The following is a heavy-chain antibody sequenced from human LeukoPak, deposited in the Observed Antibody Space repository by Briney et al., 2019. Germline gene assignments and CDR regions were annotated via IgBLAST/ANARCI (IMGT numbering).Heavy chain of an antibody. CDR2: ISAYNGNT. J-gene: IGHJ4*02. D-gene: IGHD2-2*01. CDR1: GYTFTSYG. CDR3: ARDSMEYQLLCPLDY. V-gene: IGHV1-18*01. Sequence: ASVKVSCKASGYTFTSYGISWVRQAPGQGLEWMGWISAYNGNTNYAQKLQGRVTMTTDTSTSTAYMELRSLRSDDTAVYYCARDSMEYQLLCPLDYWGQGTLVTVSS.